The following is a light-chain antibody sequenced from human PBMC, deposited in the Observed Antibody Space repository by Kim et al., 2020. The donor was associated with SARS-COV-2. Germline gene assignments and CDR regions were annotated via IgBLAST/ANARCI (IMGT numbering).Light chain of an antibody. Sequence: APGKTARITWGGNNIGSKSGHWYQQKPGQAPVLVIYYDSDRHSGIPERFSGSNSGNTATLTISRVEAGDEADYYCQVWDSSSDHWVFGGGTKLTVL. CDR3: QVWDSSSDHWV. CDR1: NIGSKS. V-gene: IGLV3-21*04. CDR2: YDS. J-gene: IGLJ3*02.